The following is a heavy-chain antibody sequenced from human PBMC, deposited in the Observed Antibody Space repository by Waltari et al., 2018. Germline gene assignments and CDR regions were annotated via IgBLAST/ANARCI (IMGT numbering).Heavy chain of an antibody. J-gene: IGHJ3*02. CDR3: AREALGGTKAFDM. CDR2: INSSTGVA. CDR1: GYTFTAYY. V-gene: IGHV1-2*02. D-gene: IGHD1-7*01. Sequence: QIQIMQSGAEVKKPGASVKVSCQASGYTFTAYYIHWARQAPGPGLEWMGWINSSTGVADCAQSFQGRVTVTRDTSISTVYMELSGLTSDDTAVYYCAREALGGTKAFDMWGQGTMVTVSS.